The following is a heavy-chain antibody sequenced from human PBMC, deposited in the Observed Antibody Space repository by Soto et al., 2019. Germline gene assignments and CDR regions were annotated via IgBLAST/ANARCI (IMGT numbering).Heavy chain of an antibody. CDR1: GYTFTSYA. Sequence: ASVKVSCKASGYTFTSYAMHWVRQAPGQRLEWMGWINAGNGNTKYSQKFQGRVTITRDTSASTAYMELNSLRAEDTAIYYCARDPLGITGTTFGYWGQGTLVTVSS. V-gene: IGHV1-3*01. CDR2: INAGNGNT. CDR3: ARDPLGITGTTFGY. D-gene: IGHD1-7*01. J-gene: IGHJ4*02.